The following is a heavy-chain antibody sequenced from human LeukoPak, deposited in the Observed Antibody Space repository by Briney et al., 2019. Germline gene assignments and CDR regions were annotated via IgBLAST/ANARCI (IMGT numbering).Heavy chain of an antibody. Sequence: PSETLSLTCSVSGGSISRHYWTWIRQPPGKGLEWIGYTHFSGSTNYNPSLKSRATTSLDRAENQISLTLTSVTAADTAVYFCARAKAAGSYDFWGQGTLVTVSS. CDR1: GGSISRHY. CDR2: THFSGST. V-gene: IGHV4-59*11. J-gene: IGHJ4*02. CDR3: ARAKAAGSYDF. D-gene: IGHD6-13*01.